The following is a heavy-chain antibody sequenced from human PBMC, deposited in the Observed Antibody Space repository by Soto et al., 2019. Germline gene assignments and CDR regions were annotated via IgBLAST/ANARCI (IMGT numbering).Heavy chain of an antibody. CDR1: GGTFSSHV. CDR2: IMPIIGTA. CDR3: ARDLEFRDGSISHLDH. D-gene: IGHD3-3*02. V-gene: IGHV1-69*01. J-gene: IGHJ4*02. Sequence: QVQLVQSGAEVKKPGSSVKVSCKTSGGTFSSHVFNWVRQAPGQGLEWMGGIMPIIGTANYAQKFQGRVTITADESTSKAYMELCSLRSEVTAVYYCARDLEFRDGSISHLDHWGQGTLVTVSS.